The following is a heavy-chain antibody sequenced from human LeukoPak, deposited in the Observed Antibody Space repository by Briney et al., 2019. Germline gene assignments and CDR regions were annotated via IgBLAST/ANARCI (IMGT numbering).Heavy chain of an antibody. CDR1: GFTFDDYT. V-gene: IGHV3-43*01. CDR3: VKDTVGGSGGHYLDY. J-gene: IGHJ4*02. CDR2: ISWDGGST. D-gene: IGHD3-16*01. Sequence: GGSLRLSCAASGFTFDDYTMHWVRQAPGKGLEWVSLISWDGGSTYYADSVKGRFTISRDNSKNSLYLQMNSLRTEDTALYYCVKDTVGGSGGHYLDYWGQGTRVTVSS.